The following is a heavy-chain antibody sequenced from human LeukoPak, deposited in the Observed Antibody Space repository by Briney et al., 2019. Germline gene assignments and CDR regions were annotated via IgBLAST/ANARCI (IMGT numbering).Heavy chain of an antibody. CDR2: IYPGDSDT. V-gene: IGHV5-51*01. J-gene: IGHJ4*02. CDR1: GYSFTSYW. Sequence: PGESLKISSKGSGYSFTSYWIGWVRQMPVKGLEWMGIIYPGDSDTRYSPSFQGQVTISADKSISTAYLQWSSLKASDTAMYYCARLSQQYSGSPDYWGQGTLVTVSS. D-gene: IGHD1-26*01. CDR3: ARLSQQYSGSPDY.